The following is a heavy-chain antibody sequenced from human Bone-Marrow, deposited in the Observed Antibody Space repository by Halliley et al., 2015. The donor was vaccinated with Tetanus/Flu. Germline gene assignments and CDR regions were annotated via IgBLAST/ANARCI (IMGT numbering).Heavy chain of an antibody. Sequence: PPGKALDGIGFIYYSGSTYSNPPLKSRVPLSEARPKNQFSLKLSSVTAADAAVYYCARVPDFWGQGARVTVSS. V-gene: IGHV4-30-2*01. CDR2: IYYSGST. J-gene: IGHJ4*02. CDR3: ARVPDF.